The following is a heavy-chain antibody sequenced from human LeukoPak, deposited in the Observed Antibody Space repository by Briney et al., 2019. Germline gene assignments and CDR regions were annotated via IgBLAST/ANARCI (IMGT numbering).Heavy chain of an antibody. J-gene: IGHJ5*02. CDR1: GYTFTGYY. CDR3: ARVSMRYYDSSGMGAWFDP. D-gene: IGHD3-22*01. Sequence: ASVKVSCKASGYTFTGYYMHWVRQAPGQGLEWMGWINPNSGGTNYAQKFQGRVIMTRDTSISTAYMELSRLRSDDTAVYYCARVSMRYYDSSGMGAWFDPWGQGTLVTVSS. CDR2: INPNSGGT. V-gene: IGHV1-2*02.